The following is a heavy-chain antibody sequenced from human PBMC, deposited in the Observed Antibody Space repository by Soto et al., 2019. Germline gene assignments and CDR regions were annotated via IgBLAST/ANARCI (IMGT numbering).Heavy chain of an antibody. CDR2: ISGSGGST. V-gene: IGHV3-23*01. D-gene: IGHD2-15*01. J-gene: IGHJ4*02. Sequence: RRILQTTRKGLEWVSAISGSGGSTYYADSVKGRFTISRDNSKNTLYLQMNSLRAEDTAVYYCAKDTADIVVVVAHIWGQGTLVTAS. CDR3: AKDTADIVVVVAHI.